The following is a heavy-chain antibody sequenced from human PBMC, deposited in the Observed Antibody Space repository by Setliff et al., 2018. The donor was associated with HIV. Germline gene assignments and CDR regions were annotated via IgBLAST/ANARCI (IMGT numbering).Heavy chain of an antibody. J-gene: IGHJ4*02. CDR2: FYYSWST. V-gene: IGHV4-39*01. CDR1: GGSISSSTTYS. D-gene: IGHD6-13*01. Sequence: PSETLSLTCTVSGGSISSSTTYSWGWIRQPPGKGLEWIGTFYYSWSTYYNPSLKSRLTISGDTSKNQLSLKLSSVTAADTAVYNCARQNRIAAAGTEIDYWGQGTLVTVSS. CDR3: ARQNRIAAAGTEIDY.